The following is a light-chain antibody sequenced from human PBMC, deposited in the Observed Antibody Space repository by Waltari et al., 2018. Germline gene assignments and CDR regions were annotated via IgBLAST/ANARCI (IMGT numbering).Light chain of an antibody. CDR3: CSYGGRTNLI. CDR1: SNDIGSSNF. V-gene: IGLV2-23*01. J-gene: IGLJ2*01. CDR2: EGT. Sequence: QSALTQPASLSGSPGQSITISCTGTSNDIGSSNFVSWYQHHPGKAPKAIIYEGTMRPSGVSNRFSGSKSVNMASLTISGLQPEDEADYYCCSYGGRTNLIFGGGTKLTVL.